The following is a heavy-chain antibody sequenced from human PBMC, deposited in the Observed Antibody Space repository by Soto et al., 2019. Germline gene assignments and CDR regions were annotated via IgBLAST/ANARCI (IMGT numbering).Heavy chain of an antibody. CDR3: ARAYSSPADYYYYYGMDV. D-gene: IGHD6-13*01. J-gene: IGHJ6*02. CDR2: IIPICGTA. Sequence: QVQLVQSGAEVKKPGSSVTVSCKASGGTVSSYAISWVRQAPGQGLAWMGGIIPICGTANYAQKFQGRVTITPEKSTSTACMELSSLRYEDTAVYYCARAYSSPADYYYYYGMDVWGQGTTVTVSS. CDR1: GGTVSSYA. V-gene: IGHV1-69*06.